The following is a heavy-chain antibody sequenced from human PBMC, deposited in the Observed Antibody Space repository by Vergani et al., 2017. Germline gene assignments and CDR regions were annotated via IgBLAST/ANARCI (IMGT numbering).Heavy chain of an antibody. CDR2: INHSGST. D-gene: IGHD4-17*01. J-gene: IGHJ4*02. CDR3: ARGSGDYVGY. V-gene: IGHV4-34*01. Sequence: QVQLQQWGAGLLKPSETLSLTCAVYGGSFSGYYWSWIRQPPGKGLAWIGEINHSGSTNYNPSLKSRVTISVDTSKNQFSLKLSSVTAADTAVYYCARGSGDYVGYWGQGTLVTVSS. CDR1: GGSFSGYY.